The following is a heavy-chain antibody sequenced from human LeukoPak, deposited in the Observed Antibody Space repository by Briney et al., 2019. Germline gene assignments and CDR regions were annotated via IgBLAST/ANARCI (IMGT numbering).Heavy chain of an antibody. CDR2: MNPNSGNT. Sequence: ASGKVSCKASGYTFTSHDIDWVRQATGQGLEYRGWMNPNSGNTGYAQKFQGRVTMTRTTSINTAYMELSSLRSEDTAVYYCARGLVRGRFGMDVWGQGTTVTVSS. V-gene: IGHV1-8*01. CDR1: GYTFTSHD. D-gene: IGHD3-10*01. J-gene: IGHJ6*02. CDR3: ARGLVRGRFGMDV.